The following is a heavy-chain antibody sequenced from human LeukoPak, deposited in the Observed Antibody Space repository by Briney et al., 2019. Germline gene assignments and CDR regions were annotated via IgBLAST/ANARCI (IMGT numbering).Heavy chain of an antibody. CDR2: ISAYNGNT. CDR3: ARVVTYYYDSSGYYYFDY. V-gene: IGHV1-18*01. D-gene: IGHD3-22*01. J-gene: IGHJ4*02. Sequence: GASVKVSCKASGYTFTSYDISWVRQAPGQGLEWMGWISAYNGNTNYAQKLQGRVTMTTDTSTSTAYMELRSLRSDDTAVYYCARVVTYYYDSSGYYYFDYWGQGTLVTVSS. CDR1: GYTFTSYD.